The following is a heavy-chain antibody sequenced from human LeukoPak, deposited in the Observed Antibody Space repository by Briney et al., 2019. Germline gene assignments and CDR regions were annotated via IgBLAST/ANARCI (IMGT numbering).Heavy chain of an antibody. CDR1: GGSISSYY. D-gene: IGHD6-13*01. CDR2: IYYSGST. J-gene: IGHJ6*02. Sequence: PSETLSLTCTVSGGSISSYYWSWIRQPPGKGLEWIGYIYYSGSTNYNPSLKSRVTISVDTSKNQFSLKLSSVTAADTAVYYCARSRSWSYYYYYGMDVWGQGTTVTVSS. CDR3: ARSRSWSYYYYYGMDV. V-gene: IGHV4-59*01.